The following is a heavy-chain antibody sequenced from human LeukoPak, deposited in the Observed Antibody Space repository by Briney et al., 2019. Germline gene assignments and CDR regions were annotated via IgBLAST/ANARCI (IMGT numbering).Heavy chain of an antibody. Sequence: PSETLSLTCTVSGGSIGSYYWSWIRQPPGKGLEWIGYIYYSGSTNYNPSLKSRVTISVDTSKNQFSLKLSSVTAADTAVYYCARDNCSGGSCYSDDAFDIWGQGTMVTVSS. CDR2: IYYSGST. D-gene: IGHD2-15*01. CDR3: ARDNCSGGSCYSDDAFDI. J-gene: IGHJ3*02. CDR1: GGSIGSYY. V-gene: IGHV4-59*01.